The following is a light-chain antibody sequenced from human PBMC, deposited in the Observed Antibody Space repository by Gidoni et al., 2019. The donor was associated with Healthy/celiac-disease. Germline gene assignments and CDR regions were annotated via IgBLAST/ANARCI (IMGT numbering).Light chain of an antibody. J-gene: IGKJ1*01. V-gene: IGKV3-11*01. CDR2: DAS. CDR1: QSVSSY. CDR3: QQRNNWPPWT. Sequence: EIVLTQSPATLSLSPGERATLSCRASQSVSSYLAWYQQQPVQAPSLLIYDASNSTTGIPARFSGSRSATDFTLTISSLQPEDYAVYYYQQRNNWPPWTFGQGTKVEIK.